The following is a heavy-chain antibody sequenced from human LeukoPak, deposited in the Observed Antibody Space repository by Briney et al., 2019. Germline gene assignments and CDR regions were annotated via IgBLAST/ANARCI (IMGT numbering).Heavy chain of an antibody. CDR1: GGSISSYY. Sequence: SETLSLTCTVPGGSISSYYWSWIRQPPGKGLEWIGFIYYSGSTNYNPSLKSRVTISVDTSKNQFSLKLSSVTAADTAVYYCARGMSWFDPWGQGTLVTVSS. J-gene: IGHJ5*02. CDR2: IYYSGST. CDR3: ARGMSWFDP. D-gene: IGHD2-8*01. V-gene: IGHV4-59*01.